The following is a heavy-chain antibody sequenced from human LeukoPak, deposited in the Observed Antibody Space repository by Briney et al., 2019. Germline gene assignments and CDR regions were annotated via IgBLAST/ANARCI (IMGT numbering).Heavy chain of an antibody. CDR3: ARDGISYGIDY. J-gene: IGHJ4*02. Sequence: SETLSLTCTVSGASISSGGYYWSWIRQHPGKGLEWIGYIYYSGTTYYNPSLKSRVTILVDTSENQFSLKLTSVTAADTAVYYCARDGISYGIDYWGQGTLVTVSS. V-gene: IGHV4-31*03. D-gene: IGHD5-18*01. CDR2: IYYSGTT. CDR1: GASISSGGYY.